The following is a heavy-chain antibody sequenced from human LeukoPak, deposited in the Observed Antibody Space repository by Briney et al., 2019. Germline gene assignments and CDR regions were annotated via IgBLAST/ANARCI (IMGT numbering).Heavy chain of an antibody. D-gene: IGHD3-22*01. V-gene: IGHV3-23*01. Sequence: GGSLRLSCAASGFTFSSYAMSWVRQAPGKGLEWVSAISGSGGSTYHADSVKGRFTISRDNSKNTLYLQMNSLRAEDTAVYYCAKVGITMIVVVTYYFDYWGQGTLVTVSS. J-gene: IGHJ4*02. CDR2: ISGSGGST. CDR3: AKVGITMIVVVTYYFDY. CDR1: GFTFSSYA.